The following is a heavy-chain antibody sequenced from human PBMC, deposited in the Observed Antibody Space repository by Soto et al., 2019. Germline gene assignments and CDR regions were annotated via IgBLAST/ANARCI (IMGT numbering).Heavy chain of an antibody. Sequence: PGESLKISCKGSGYSFTSYWIGWVRQMPGKGLEWMGIIDPGDSETRYSPSFQGQVTIAADKSISTAYLQWSSLKASDTAMYYCARRIAVAGTVGLGMDVWGQGTTVTVSS. CDR2: IDPGDSET. CDR1: GYSFTSYW. J-gene: IGHJ6*02. CDR3: ARRIAVAGTVGLGMDV. V-gene: IGHV5-51*01. D-gene: IGHD6-19*01.